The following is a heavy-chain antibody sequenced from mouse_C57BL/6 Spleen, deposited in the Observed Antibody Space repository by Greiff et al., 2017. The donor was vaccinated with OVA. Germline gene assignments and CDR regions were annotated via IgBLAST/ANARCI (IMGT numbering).Heavy chain of an antibody. V-gene: IGHV1-50*01. J-gene: IGHJ2*01. Sequence: QVQLQQPGAELVQPGASVKLSCKASGYTFTSYWMQWVKQRPGQGLAWIGEIDPSASYTNYNQKFKGKATLTVDKSSSTADMQLSILTSEDSAVYYCARSPTVGYFDYWGQGTTLTVSS. CDR2: IDPSASYT. CDR1: GYTFTSYW. D-gene: IGHD1-1*01. CDR3: ARSPTVGYFDY.